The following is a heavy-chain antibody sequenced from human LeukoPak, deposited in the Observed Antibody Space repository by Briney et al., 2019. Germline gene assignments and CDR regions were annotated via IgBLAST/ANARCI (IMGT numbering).Heavy chain of an antibody. V-gene: IGHV3-74*03. Sequence: GGSLRLSCAASGFSFSSYWMNWVRQTPGKGLVWVAHINTDGRTTTYADSVKGRFTVSRDNAKNTLYLEMNRLRVEDTAVYYCARDNAYMLDYWGQGTQVTVSS. CDR2: INTDGRTT. J-gene: IGHJ4*02. CDR1: GFSFSSYW. D-gene: IGHD5-24*01. CDR3: ARDNAYMLDY.